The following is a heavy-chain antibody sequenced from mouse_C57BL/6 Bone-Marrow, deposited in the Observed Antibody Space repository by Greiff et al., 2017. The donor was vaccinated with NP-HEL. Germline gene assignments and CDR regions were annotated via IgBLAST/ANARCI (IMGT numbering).Heavy chain of an antibody. CDR1: GYTFTSYW. CDR3: ARGLLWLRRRDYYAVDY. Sequence: QVQLQQPGAELVKPGASVKLSCKASGYTFTSYWMHWVKQRPGQGLEWIGMIHPNSGSTNYNEKFKSKATLTVDKSSSTAYMQLSSLTSEDSAVYYCARGLLWLRRRDYYAVDYWGQGTSVTVSS. V-gene: IGHV1-64*01. CDR2: IHPNSGST. D-gene: IGHD2-2*01. J-gene: IGHJ4*01.